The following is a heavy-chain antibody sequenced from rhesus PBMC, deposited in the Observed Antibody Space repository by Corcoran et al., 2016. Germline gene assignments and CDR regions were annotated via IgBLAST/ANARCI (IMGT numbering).Heavy chain of an antibody. J-gene: IGHJ4*01. Sequence: QLQLQESGPGMVKPSETLSVTCAVSGGSISSSYWSCIRQAPGKGLGWIGYIYGSGSSTNYNPSLKRRVTLSVDTSKNQLSLKLSSVTAADTAVYYCARTGSWNAPNYWGQGVLVTVSS. V-gene: IGHV4-169*01. D-gene: IGHD6-25*01. CDR3: ARTGSWNAPNY. CDR2: IYGSGSST. CDR1: GGSISSSY.